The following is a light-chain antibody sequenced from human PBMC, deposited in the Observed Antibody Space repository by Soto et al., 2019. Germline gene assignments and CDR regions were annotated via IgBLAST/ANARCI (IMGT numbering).Light chain of an antibody. CDR2: AAS. CDR3: QQSSSTPPP. CDR1: QSISSY. Sequence: DLQMTPSPSSLSASVGDGVTITCRASQSISSYLNWYQQKPGKAPTLLIYAASSLQSGVPSRFSGSGSGTDFTLTISSLQPEDFATYYCQQSSSTPPPFGQGTKLEIK. J-gene: IGKJ2*01. V-gene: IGKV1-39*01.